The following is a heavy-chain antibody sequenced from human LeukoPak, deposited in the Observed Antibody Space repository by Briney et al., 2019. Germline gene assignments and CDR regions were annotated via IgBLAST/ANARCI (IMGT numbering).Heavy chain of an antibody. J-gene: IGHJ4*02. V-gene: IGHV3-30*18. CDR3: AKDFRGYSYQDY. CDR1: GFTFSSYG. D-gene: IGHD5-18*01. CDR2: ISYDGSNK. Sequence: GSLRLSCAASGFTFSSYGMHWVRQAPGKGLEWVAVISYDGSNKYYADSVKGRFTISRDNSKNTLYLQMNSLRAEDTAVYYCAKDFRGYSYQDYWGQGTLVTVSS.